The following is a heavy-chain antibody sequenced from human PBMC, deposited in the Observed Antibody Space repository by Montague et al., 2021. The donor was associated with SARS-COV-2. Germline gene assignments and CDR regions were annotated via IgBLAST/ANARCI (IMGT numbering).Heavy chain of an antibody. Sequence: SETLSLTCTVSGGSISSYYWSWIRQPAGKGLEWIGRIYTSGSTNYNPSHKSRVTMSVDTSKNQFSLKLSSVTAADTAVYYCARDLIVYDYVWGSYRPYGMDVWGQGTTVTVSS. J-gene: IGHJ6*02. CDR2: IYTSGST. CDR1: GGSISSYY. V-gene: IGHV4-4*07. D-gene: IGHD3-16*02. CDR3: ARDLIVYDYVWGSYRPYGMDV.